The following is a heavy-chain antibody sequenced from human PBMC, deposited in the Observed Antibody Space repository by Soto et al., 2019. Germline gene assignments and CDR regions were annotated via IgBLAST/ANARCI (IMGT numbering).Heavy chain of an antibody. CDR1: GVTFSSYS. J-gene: IGHJ6*02. Sequence: EVQLEESGGGLVQPGGSLRLSCTASGVTFSSYSMVWVRQAPGKGLEWVSYISSSSSSIYYADSVKGRFTTSRDNSKNTLYLQMNSLRDEDTAVYHCVKGYWKGDVWGQGTTVTVSS. CDR2: ISSSSSSI. D-gene: IGHD1-1*01. CDR3: VKGYWKGDV. V-gene: IGHV3-48*02.